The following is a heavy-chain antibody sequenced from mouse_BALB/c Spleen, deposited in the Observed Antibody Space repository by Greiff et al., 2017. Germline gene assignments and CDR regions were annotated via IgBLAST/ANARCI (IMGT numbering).Heavy chain of an antibody. V-gene: IGHV1S56*01. Sequence: QVQLQQSGPELVKPGASVRISCKASGYTFTSYYIHWVKQRPGQGLEWIGWIYPGNVNTKYNEKFKGKATLIADKSSSTAYMQLSSLTSEDSAVYFCARGGYYGNYGSAMDYWGQGTSVTVSS. J-gene: IGHJ4*01. CDR3: ARGGYYGNYGSAMDY. D-gene: IGHD2-1*01. CDR1: GYTFTSYY. CDR2: IYPGNVNT.